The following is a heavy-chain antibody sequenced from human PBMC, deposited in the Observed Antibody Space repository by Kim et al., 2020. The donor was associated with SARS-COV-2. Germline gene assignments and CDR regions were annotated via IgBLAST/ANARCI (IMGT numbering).Heavy chain of an antibody. V-gene: IGHV4-39*07. CDR1: GGSISSSSYY. CDR3: ARDPTIAVAGMDSWFDP. D-gene: IGHD6-19*01. J-gene: IGHJ5*02. CDR2: IYYSGST. Sequence: SETLSLTCTVSGGSISSSSYYWGWIRQPPGKGLEWIGSIYYSGSTYYNPSLKSRVTISVDTSKNQFSLKLSSVTAADTAVYYCARDPTIAVAGMDSWFDPWGQGTLVTVSS.